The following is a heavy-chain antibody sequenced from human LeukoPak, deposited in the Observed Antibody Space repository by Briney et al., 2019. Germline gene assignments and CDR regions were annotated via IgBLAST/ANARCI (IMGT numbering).Heavy chain of an antibody. Sequence: GGSLRLSCAPSGFTFSRHGMHWVRQAPGKGLEWVAITSNDGSRKYYAHSVEGRFTISRDNSKNTLYLQMDSLRAEDTAVYYCARRIFIAAASDYWGQGTLVTVSS. V-gene: IGHV3-30*03. CDR2: TSNDGSRK. D-gene: IGHD6-13*01. J-gene: IGHJ4*02. CDR3: ARRIFIAAASDY. CDR1: GFTFSRHG.